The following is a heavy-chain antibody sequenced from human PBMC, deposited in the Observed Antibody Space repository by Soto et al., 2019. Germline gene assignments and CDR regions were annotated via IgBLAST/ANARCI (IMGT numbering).Heavy chain of an antibody. CDR2: IKDSGST. CDR3: ARGRADIVVVPAAMSGHYYYGMDV. J-gene: IGHJ6*02. CDR1: GGSFSGYY. V-gene: IGHV4-34*01. Sequence: QGQLQQWGAGLLKPSETLSLTCAAYGGSFSGYYWSWIRQPPGKGLEWIGEIKDSGSTNYNPSIKRRVNNSVDPSKNQFSLQLSSVTAADTAVYYCARGRADIVVVPAAMSGHYYYGMDVWGQGTTVTVSS. D-gene: IGHD2-2*01.